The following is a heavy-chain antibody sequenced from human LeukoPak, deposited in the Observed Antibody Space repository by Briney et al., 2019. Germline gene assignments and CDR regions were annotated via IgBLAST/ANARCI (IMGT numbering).Heavy chain of an antibody. CDR3: ARGGVVSGSYYIPPKYFQH. J-gene: IGHJ1*01. CDR1: GYTFTGYY. D-gene: IGHD1-26*01. V-gene: IGHV1-2*02. Sequence: ASVKVSCKASGYTFTGYYMHWVRQAPGQGLEWMGWINPNSGGTNYAQKFQGRVTMTRDTSISTAYMELSRLRSDDTAVYYCARGGVVSGSYYIPPKYFQHWGQGTLVTVSS. CDR2: INPNSGGT.